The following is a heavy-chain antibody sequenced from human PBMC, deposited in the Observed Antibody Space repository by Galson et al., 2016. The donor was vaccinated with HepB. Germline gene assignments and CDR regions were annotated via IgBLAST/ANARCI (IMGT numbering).Heavy chain of an antibody. D-gene: IGHD3-22*01. Sequence: SLRLSCAVSGFTFSSYWMHWVRQAPGKGLVWVSRINNDGSSISYADSVKGRLTISRDNAKNTLYLQMNSLRAEDTAVYYCARGDLDYYDTSALDYWGQGTLVTVSS. J-gene: IGHJ4*02. CDR1: GFTFSSYW. V-gene: IGHV3-74*01. CDR2: INNDGSSI. CDR3: ARGDLDYYDTSALDY.